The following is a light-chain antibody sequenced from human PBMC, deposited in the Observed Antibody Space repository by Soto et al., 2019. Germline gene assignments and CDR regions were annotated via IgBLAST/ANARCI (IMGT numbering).Light chain of an antibody. CDR1: QSIRNY. Sequence: IQMTQSPSSRSASIGDRVIITCRASQSIRNYLNWYQQKPGKAPKLLIFAASSLQSGVPSRFSGIGSGTEFTLTISSLQTDDFSTYYCQPYHSYWTFGQGTKVDI. J-gene: IGKJ1*01. V-gene: IGKV1-17*01. CDR3: QPYHSYWT. CDR2: AAS.